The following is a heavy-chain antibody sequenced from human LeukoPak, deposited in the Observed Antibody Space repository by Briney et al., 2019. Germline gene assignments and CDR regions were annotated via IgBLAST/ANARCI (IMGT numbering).Heavy chain of an antibody. Sequence: GGSLRLSCAASGLTVSSNYMSWVRQAPGKGLEWVANIKQDGSEKYYVDSVKGRFTISRDNAKNSLYLQMNSLRAEDTAVYYCARGVLMVYADYYYYMDVWGKGTTVTVSS. D-gene: IGHD2-8*01. CDR3: ARGVLMVYADYYYYMDV. J-gene: IGHJ6*03. V-gene: IGHV3-7*01. CDR1: GLTVSSNY. CDR2: IKQDGSEK.